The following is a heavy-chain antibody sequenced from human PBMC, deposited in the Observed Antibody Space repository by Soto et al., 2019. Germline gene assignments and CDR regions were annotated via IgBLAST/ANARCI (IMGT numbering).Heavy chain of an antibody. CDR2: IYANGST. D-gene: IGHD3-9*01. CDR1: GSSISSYCHF. Sequence: SETLSLPCTVSGSSISSYCHFWSWVRQFPGKGVEWIGNIYANGSTYYLPSLNSRLTMSVETSKRQFSLKLKSVTSTDTAVYFCSRGSDPTGYWLEPWGRGTPV. J-gene: IGHJ5*02. V-gene: IGHV4-31*03. CDR3: SRGSDPTGYWLEP.